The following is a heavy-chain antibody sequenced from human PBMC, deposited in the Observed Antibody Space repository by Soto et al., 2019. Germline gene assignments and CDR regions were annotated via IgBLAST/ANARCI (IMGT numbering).Heavy chain of an antibody. J-gene: IGHJ4*02. CDR2: ISYAGSNK. V-gene: IGHV3-30-3*01. Sequence: QVQLVESGGGVVQPGTSLRLSCAASGFTISSYAMHWVRQAPGKGLEWVAVISYAGSNKYYADSVKGRFTISRDNSKNTLYLQMDSLRVEDTAMYHCARGGSSSWSTFDYWGQGTLVTVSS. CDR1: GFTISSYA. CDR3: ARGGSSSWSTFDY. D-gene: IGHD6-13*01.